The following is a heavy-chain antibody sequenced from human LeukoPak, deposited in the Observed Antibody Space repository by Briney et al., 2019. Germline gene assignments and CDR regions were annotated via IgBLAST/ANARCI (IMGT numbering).Heavy chain of an antibody. J-gene: IGHJ5*02. CDR1: GYTFTSYA. CDR2: INPNSGGT. V-gene: IGHV1-2*02. CDR3: AREGYSSSWYVFDP. Sequence: ASVKVSCKASGYTFTSYAMNWVRQAPGRGLEWMGWINPNSGGTNYAQKFQGRVTMTRDTSISTAYMELSRLRSDDTAVYYCAREGYSSSWYVFDPWGQGTLVTVSS. D-gene: IGHD6-13*01.